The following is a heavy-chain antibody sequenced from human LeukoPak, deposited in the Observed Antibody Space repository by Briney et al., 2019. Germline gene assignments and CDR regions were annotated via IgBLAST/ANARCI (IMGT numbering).Heavy chain of an antibody. CDR3: ARGAASGGYDY. V-gene: IGHV3-21*01. CDR1: GFTFSSYS. Sequence: GGSLRLSCADSGFTFSSYSMNWVRQAPGKGLEWVSSISSTSSYIFYADSLKGRFTISRDNAKNSLFLQMNSLRAEDTAVYYCARGAASGGYDYWGQGALVTVSS. D-gene: IGHD3-10*01. J-gene: IGHJ4*02. CDR2: ISSTSSYI.